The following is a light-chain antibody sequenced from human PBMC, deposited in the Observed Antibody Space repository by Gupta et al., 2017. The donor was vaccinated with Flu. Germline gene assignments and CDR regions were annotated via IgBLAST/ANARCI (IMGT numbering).Light chain of an antibody. V-gene: IGLV1-47*01. CDR3: AVWDYSLSAWV. Sequence: QSVLTQPPSASGTPGQRVTISCSGSSSNIGGNFVYWFQQVPGTSPKLLIYRNDRRPSGVSDRFSGSKTGTSASLAISGLRSEDDADYYCAVWDYSLSAWVFGGGSKLTVL. CDR2: RND. CDR1: SSNIGGNF. J-gene: IGLJ3*02.